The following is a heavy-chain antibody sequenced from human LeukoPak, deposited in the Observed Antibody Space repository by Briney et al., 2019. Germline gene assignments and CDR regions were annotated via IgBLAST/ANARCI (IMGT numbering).Heavy chain of an antibody. CDR3: ARAQGYSSGWYKDFDY. J-gene: IGHJ4*02. CDR1: GATFSSDA. V-gene: IGHV1-69*06. CDR2: IIPIFGTA. D-gene: IGHD6-19*01. Sequence: ASVKVSCKASGATFSSDAISWVRQAPGQGLEWMGRIIPIFGTANYAQKFQGRVTITADKSTSTAYMELSSLRSEDTAVYYCARAQGYSSGWYKDFDYWGQGTLVTVSS.